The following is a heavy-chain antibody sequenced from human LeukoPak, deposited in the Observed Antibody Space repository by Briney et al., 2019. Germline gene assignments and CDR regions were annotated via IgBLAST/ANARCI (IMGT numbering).Heavy chain of an antibody. V-gene: IGHV1-69*13. D-gene: IGHD2-2*01. CDR1: GGTFSSYA. CDR2: IIPIFGTA. CDR3: ARGTRGYCSSTSCSTYYMDV. Sequence: SVKVSCKASGGTFSSYAISWVRQAPGQGLEWMGGIIPIFGTANYAQKFQGRVTITADESTSTAYMELSSLRSEDTAVYYCARGTRGYCSSTSCSTYYMDVWGKGTTVTVSS. J-gene: IGHJ6*03.